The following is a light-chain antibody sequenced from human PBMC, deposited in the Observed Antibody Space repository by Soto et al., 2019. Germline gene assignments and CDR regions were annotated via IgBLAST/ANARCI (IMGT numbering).Light chain of an antibody. CDR1: QSISTY. CDR3: QQSYSTAWT. CDR2: AAS. Sequence: DIQLTQSPYTLSGSVGDRVTLTCRASQSISTYLSWYQQRPGKAPHLLIFAASSLQSGVPSRFSGRRSGTEFTLNISSLQPADVGTYYCQQSYSTAWTFGQGTKVDI. V-gene: IGKV1-39*01. J-gene: IGKJ1*01.